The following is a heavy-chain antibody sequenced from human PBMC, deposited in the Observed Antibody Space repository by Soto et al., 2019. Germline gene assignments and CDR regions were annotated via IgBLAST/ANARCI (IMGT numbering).Heavy chain of an antibody. V-gene: IGHV1-69*13. Sequence: SVKVSCKASGGTFSSNAISWVRQAPGQGLEWMGGIIPIFGTANYAQKFQGRVTITADESTSTAYMELSSLRSEDTAVYYCARDKAGRRFGELLGGMDVWGQGTTVTVS. CDR3: ARDKAGRRFGELLGGMDV. D-gene: IGHD3-10*01. J-gene: IGHJ6*02. CDR2: IIPIFGTA. CDR1: GGTFSSNA.